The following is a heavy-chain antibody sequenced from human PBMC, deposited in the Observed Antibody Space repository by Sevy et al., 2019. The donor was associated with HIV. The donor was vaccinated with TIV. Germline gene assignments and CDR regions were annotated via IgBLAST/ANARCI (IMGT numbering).Heavy chain of an antibody. J-gene: IGHJ4*02. Sequence: ASVKVSCKVSGYTLAKFSIHWVRQAPGKGLEWMTSFDPEDGDPEDGKTIYAQKFLGRVTMTEDTSTDTAYMDLSSLRSDDTAVYYCATTKDYDDSSGYPFDYWGQGTLVTVSS. CDR3: ATTKDYDDSSGYPFDY. D-gene: IGHD3-22*01. CDR2: FDPEDGDPEDGKT. V-gene: IGHV1-24*01. CDR1: GYTLAKFS.